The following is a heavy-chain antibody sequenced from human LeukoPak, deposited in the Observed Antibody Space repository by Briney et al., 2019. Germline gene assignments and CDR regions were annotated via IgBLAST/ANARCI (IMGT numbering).Heavy chain of an antibody. V-gene: IGHV3-15*01. J-gene: IGHJ4*02. D-gene: IGHD4-17*01. CDR3: AAQGGSGDLRY. Sequence: GGSLRLSGAASGFTFSNTWMNWVRQAPGKGLEWVGRIKRIIDGGTTDYAAPVKGRFTVSRDDSINTLYLQMSSLKTEDTAVYYCAAQGGSGDLRYWGQGTLVTVSS. CDR2: IKRIIDGGTT. CDR1: GFTFSNTW.